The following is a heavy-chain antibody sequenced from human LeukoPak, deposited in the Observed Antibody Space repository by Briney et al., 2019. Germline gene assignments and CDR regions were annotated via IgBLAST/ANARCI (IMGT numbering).Heavy chain of an antibody. CDR2: IHHSGSA. J-gene: IGHJ4*02. D-gene: IGHD3-10*01. CDR1: GGSLSGYY. Sequence: SETLSLTCGVYGGSLSGYYWSWIRQSPGKGLEWIGQIHHSGSANYNPSLRSRVTISMDTSKNQFSLNLSSVTAADTAVYYCAKHGSYHFDYWGQGTLVTVSS. CDR3: AKHGSYHFDY. V-gene: IGHV4-34*01.